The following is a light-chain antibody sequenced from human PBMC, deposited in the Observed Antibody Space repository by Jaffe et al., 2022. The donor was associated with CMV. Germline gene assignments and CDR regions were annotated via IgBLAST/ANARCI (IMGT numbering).Light chain of an antibody. J-gene: IGKJ2*01. Sequence: DIQMTQSPSSLSASEGDRVTITCRASQSISSYLNWYQQKPGKAPKLLMYAASSLQSGVPSRFSGSGSGTDFTLTISSLQPEDFATYYCLQSFNTPYTFGQGTKLEIK. CDR1: QSISSY. CDR3: LQSFNTPYT. V-gene: IGKV1-39*01. CDR2: AAS.